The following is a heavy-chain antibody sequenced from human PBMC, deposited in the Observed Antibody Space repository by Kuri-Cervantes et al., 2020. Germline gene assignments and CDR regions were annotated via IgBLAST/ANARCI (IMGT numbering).Heavy chain of an antibody. V-gene: IGHV1-18*01. Sequence: KVSCKASGYAFINHGITWVRQAPGQGLEWMGWISIYNGHTNYAQKFQDRVTMTTDTSTSTAYMELSSLRSEDTAVYYCARGPRGAFDIWGQGTMVTVSS. CDR3: ARGPRGAFDI. CDR1: GYAFINHG. CDR2: ISIYNGHT. J-gene: IGHJ3*02.